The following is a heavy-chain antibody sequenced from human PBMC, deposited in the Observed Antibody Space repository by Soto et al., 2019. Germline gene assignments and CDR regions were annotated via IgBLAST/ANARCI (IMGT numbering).Heavy chain of an antibody. CDR1: GFTFSSYS. J-gene: IGHJ4*02. V-gene: IGHV3-48*01. Sequence: EVQLVESGGGLVQPGGSLRLSCAASGFTFSSYSMNWVRQAPGGGLEWLSFITPSSDSTHYADSVKGRFTISRDNAKNALYLQMSSLRAEDTAVYYCARDSDYAFDCWGQGTLVTVSS. CDR3: ARDSDYAFDC. CDR2: ITPSSDST. D-gene: IGHD5-12*01.